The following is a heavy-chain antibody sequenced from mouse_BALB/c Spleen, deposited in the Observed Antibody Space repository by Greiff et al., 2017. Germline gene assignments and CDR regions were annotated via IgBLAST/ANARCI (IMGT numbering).Heavy chain of an antibody. CDR1: GYSITSDYA. D-gene: IGHD1-1*01. V-gene: IGHV3-2*02. CDR2: ISYSGST. CDR3: ARIPYYYGSSYAMDY. J-gene: IGHJ4*01. Sequence: EVKLMESGPGLVKPSQSLSLTCTVTGYSITSDYAWNWIRQFPGNKLEWMGYISYSGSTSYNPSLKSRISITRDTSKNQFFLQLNSVTTEDTATYYCARIPYYYGSSYAMDYWGQGTSVTVSS.